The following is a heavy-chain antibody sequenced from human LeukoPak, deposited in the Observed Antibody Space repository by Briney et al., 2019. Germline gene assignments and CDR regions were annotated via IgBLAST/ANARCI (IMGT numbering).Heavy chain of an antibody. V-gene: IGHV4-59*01. D-gene: IGHD4-23*01. CDR2: IYYSGST. Sequence: SETLSLTCTVSGGSISSYYWSWIRQPPGKGLECIGYIYYSGSTNYNPSLKSRVTISVDTSKNQFSLKLSSVTAADTAVYYCARNYGGNSGGIDYWGQGTLVTVSS. J-gene: IGHJ4*02. CDR3: ARNYGGNSGGIDY. CDR1: GGSISSYY.